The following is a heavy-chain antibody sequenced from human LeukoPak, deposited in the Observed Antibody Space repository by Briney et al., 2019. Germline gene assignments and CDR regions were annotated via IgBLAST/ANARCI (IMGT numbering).Heavy chain of an antibody. D-gene: IGHD3-22*01. Sequence: GGSLRLSCEASGLTFSCYVVRGLRQARGEGLEWGSGIIDSGDITYYANSVKGRFNISRDNSKNTRYVQMHSLRAEDTAVYYCARSSKRINMTHYGMDVWGQGTTVTVSS. V-gene: IGHV3-23*01. CDR1: GLTFSCYV. J-gene: IGHJ6*02. CDR3: ARSSKRINMTHYGMDV. CDR2: IIDSGDIT.